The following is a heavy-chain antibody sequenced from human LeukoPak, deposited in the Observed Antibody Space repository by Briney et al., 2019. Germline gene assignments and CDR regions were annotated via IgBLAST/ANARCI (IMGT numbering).Heavy chain of an antibody. CDR2: INSDGSST. D-gene: IGHD4-17*01. J-gene: IGHJ5*02. CDR1: GFTFSSYW. V-gene: IGHV3-74*01. CDR3: ARGIYGDYLNWFDP. Sequence: GGSLRLSCAASGFTFSSYWMHWVRQAPGKGRVWVSRINSDGSSTSYADSVKGRFTISRDNARNTLYLQMNSLRAEDTAVYYCARGIYGDYLNWFDPWGQGTLVTVSS.